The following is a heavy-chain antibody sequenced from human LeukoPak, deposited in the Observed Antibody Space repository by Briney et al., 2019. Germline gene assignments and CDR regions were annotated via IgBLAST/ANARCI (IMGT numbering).Heavy chain of an antibody. D-gene: IGHD1-14*01. CDR2: IYYSGST. Sequence: SETLSLTCTVSGGSISSGGYSWSWIRQHPGKGLEWIGYIYYSGSTYYNPSLKSRVTISVDTSKNQFSLKLSSVTAADTAVYYCAGGIFEKLDYWGQGTLVTVSS. J-gene: IGHJ4*02. CDR1: GGSISSGGYS. CDR3: AGGIFEKLDY. V-gene: IGHV4-31*03.